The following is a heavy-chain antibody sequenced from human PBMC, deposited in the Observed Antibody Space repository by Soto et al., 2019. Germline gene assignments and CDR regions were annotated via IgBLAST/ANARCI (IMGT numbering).Heavy chain of an antibody. CDR3: ARSLLDEYSSSWRSAYYGMDV. CDR1: GYTFTDYY. J-gene: IGHJ6*02. CDR2: INPNSGGT. Sequence: ASVKVSCKASGYTFTDYYIHWVRQAPGQGLEWIGWINPNSGGTNNAQKLQGRVTMTRDTSTSTVYMELSALISDDTAVYFCARSLLDEYSSSWRSAYYGMDVWGQGTTVTVSS. V-gene: IGHV1-2*02. D-gene: IGHD2-2*01.